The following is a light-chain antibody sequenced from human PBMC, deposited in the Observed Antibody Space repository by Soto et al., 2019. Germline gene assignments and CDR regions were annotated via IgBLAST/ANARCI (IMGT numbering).Light chain of an antibody. J-gene: IGKJ1*01. Sequence: EIVLTQSPGTLSLSPGERATLSCRASQSVSNNYLAWYQQKPGQAPRLLIYGASNRATGIPDRFSGSGSGTDLTLTISRLEPENFEVYYCQQYGSSGTFGQGTKVEIK. CDR1: QSVSNNY. V-gene: IGKV3-20*01. CDR3: QQYGSSGT. CDR2: GAS.